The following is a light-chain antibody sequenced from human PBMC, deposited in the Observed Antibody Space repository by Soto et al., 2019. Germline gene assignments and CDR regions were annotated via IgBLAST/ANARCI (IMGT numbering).Light chain of an antibody. J-gene: IGKJ1*01. V-gene: IGKV1-5*03. Sequence: DIQMTQSPSTLSASVGDRVTITCRASQSISSWLAWYQQKPGKAPKLLIYKASSLESGVPSRFSGSGSGTEFTLPISSLQPDDFATYYRQQYNSYSRTFGQGTKVEIK. CDR3: QQYNSYSRT. CDR2: KAS. CDR1: QSISSW.